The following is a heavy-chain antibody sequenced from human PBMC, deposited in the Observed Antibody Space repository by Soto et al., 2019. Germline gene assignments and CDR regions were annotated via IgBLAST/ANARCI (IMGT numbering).Heavy chain of an antibody. J-gene: IGHJ6*03. D-gene: IGHD3-10*01. CDR1: GFTFSSYS. V-gene: IGHV3-21*01. CDR2: ISSSSSYI. CDR3: ASALRGDYYMDV. Sequence: GGSLRLSCAASGFTFSSYSMNWVRQAPGKGLEWVSSISSSSSYIYYADSVKGRFTISRDNAKNSLYLQMNSLRAEDTAVYYCASALRGDYYMDVWGKGTTVTVSS.